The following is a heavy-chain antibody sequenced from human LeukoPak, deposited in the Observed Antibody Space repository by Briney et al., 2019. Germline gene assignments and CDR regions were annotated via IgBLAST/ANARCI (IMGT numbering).Heavy chain of an antibody. J-gene: IGHJ4*02. D-gene: IGHD1-26*01. Sequence: GSLRLSCAASGFTFSSYAMSWVRQAPGKGLEWVSTISGSNSTYYADSVKGRFTISRDNSKNTLSLQMNSLRVEDTAVYYCAKEMSSRYSGTFAYWGQGTLVTVSS. CDR1: GFTFSSYA. CDR3: AKEMSSRYSGTFAY. V-gene: IGHV3-23*01. CDR2: ISGSNST.